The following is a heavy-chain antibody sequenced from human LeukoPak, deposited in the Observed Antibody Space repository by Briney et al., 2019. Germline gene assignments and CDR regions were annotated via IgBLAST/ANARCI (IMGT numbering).Heavy chain of an antibody. CDR2: IDSSGNI. V-gene: IGHV4-61*02. Sequence: SQTLSLTCTVSGGSISSGSYFWSWIRQSAGRGLEWIGRIDSSGNINYNPSLKSRVTMSLDTSKNQFSLKLSSVTAADTAVYYCAREALPNGVWRVGWFDPWGQGTLVTVFS. CDR1: GGSISSGSYF. D-gene: IGHD2-8*01. CDR3: AREALPNGVWRVGWFDP. J-gene: IGHJ5*02.